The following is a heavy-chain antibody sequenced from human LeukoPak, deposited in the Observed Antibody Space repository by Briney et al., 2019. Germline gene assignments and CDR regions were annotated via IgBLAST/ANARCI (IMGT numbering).Heavy chain of an antibody. CDR2: MSPSSGHT. CDR1: GDTFTNYD. J-gene: IGHJ4*02. Sequence: ASVKVSCKASGDTFTNYDINWVRQATGQGLEWKGWMSPSSGHTGYAQKFQGRVTMTRSASISTAYMELSSLRSEDTAVYYCARGPPNWGFDYWGQGTLVTVSS. D-gene: IGHD7-27*01. CDR3: ARGPPNWGFDY. V-gene: IGHV1-8*01.